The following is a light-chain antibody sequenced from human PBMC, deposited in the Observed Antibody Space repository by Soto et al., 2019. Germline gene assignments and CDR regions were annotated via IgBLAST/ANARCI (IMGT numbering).Light chain of an antibody. V-gene: IGKV3-20*01. Sequence: ETVLTQSPGTLSLSPGERATLSCRASQSVISTCLAWFQQKPGQAPRLLIYGTSRRATGIPDRFSGSGSGTDFTLTISRLEAEDFAVYYCQQYGSSPWTFGQGTKVEIK. CDR1: QSVISTC. CDR3: QQYGSSPWT. J-gene: IGKJ1*01. CDR2: GTS.